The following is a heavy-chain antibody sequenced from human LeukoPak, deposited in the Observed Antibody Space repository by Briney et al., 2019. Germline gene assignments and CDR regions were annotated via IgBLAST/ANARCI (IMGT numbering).Heavy chain of an antibody. CDR3: ARDRQQLVRGDYFDY. CDR2: IHYSGST. CDR1: GGSISSSSYY. D-gene: IGHD6-13*01. J-gene: IGHJ4*02. V-gene: IGHV4-39*07. Sequence: SETLSLTCTVSGGSISSSSYYWGWIRQPPGKGLEWIGSIHYSGSTYYNPSLKSRVTISVDTSKSQFSLKLSSVTAADTAVYYCARDRQQLVRGDYFDYWGQGILVTVSS.